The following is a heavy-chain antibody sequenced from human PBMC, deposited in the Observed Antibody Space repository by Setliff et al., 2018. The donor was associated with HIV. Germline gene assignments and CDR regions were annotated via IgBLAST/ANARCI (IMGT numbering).Heavy chain of an antibody. V-gene: IGHV1-2*02. J-gene: IGHJ4*02. CDR1: GYTFIDYF. Sequence: ASVKVSCKASGYTFIDYFMHWVRQAPGQGLEWMGWINPNSGGTNYAQKFQGRVTITTDESTSTAYMELTSLTSEDTAVYYCARGVTAGADYWGQGTLVTVSS. CDR2: INPNSGGT. CDR3: ARGVTAGADY. D-gene: IGHD2-21*02.